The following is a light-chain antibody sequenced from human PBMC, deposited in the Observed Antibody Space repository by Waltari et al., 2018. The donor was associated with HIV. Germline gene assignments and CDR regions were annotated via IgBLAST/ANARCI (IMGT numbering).Light chain of an antibody. V-gene: IGLV2-11*01. J-gene: IGLJ2*01. CDR2: DVN. Sequence: QSALTQPRSVSGSPGQSVTISCTGTSSDVGGYNYVSWYQQHPGKAPKFIIYDVNKRPSGVPDRFSGSKSGNTASLTISGLQAEDEADYYCCSYADNYPVVFGGGTKLTVL. CDR1: SSDVGGYNY. CDR3: CSYADNYPVV.